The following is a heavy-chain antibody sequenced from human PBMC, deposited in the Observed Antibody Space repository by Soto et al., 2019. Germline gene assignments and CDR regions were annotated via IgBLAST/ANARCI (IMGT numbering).Heavy chain of an antibody. CDR1: GYTFTSYY. J-gene: IGHJ6*02. CDR2: INPSGGST. Sequence: QVQLVQSGAEVKKPGASVKVSCKASGYTFTSYYMHWVRQAPGQGLEWMGIINPSGGSTSYAQKFQGRVTMTRDTSTSTVYMELSSLRSEDTAVYYCARDQELHGSGSYYYYYYGMDVWGQGTTVTVSS. CDR3: ARDQELHGSGSYYYYYYGMDV. V-gene: IGHV1-46*01. D-gene: IGHD3-10*01.